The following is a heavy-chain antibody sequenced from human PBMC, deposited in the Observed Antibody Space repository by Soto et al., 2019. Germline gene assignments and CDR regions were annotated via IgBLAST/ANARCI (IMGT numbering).Heavy chain of an antibody. J-gene: IGHJ6*02. CDR1: GFTFSSYA. CDR2: ISYDGSNK. D-gene: IGHD3-10*01. V-gene: IGHV3-30-3*01. CDR3: ARGAYYYGSGADKGLDV. Sequence: QVQLVESGGGVVQPGRSLRLSCAASGFTFSSYAMHWVRQAPGKGLEWVAVISYDGSNKYYADSVKGRFTISRDNSKNTLYLQMNSLRAEDTAVYYCARGAYYYGSGADKGLDVWGQGTTVTVSS.